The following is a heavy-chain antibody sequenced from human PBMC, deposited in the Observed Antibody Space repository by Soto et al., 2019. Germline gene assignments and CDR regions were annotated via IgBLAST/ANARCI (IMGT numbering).Heavy chain of an antibody. D-gene: IGHD3-9*01. CDR3: ARRRPTGYYNY. Sequence: QVQPVESGGDLVKPGGSLRLSCAASGFPFSDYYMSWIRQAPGKGLEWVSSISTDGSDTNYPQSVKGRFTVSRDNAKNSLHLQMNSLRAEDTAVYYCARRRPTGYYNYWGQGTLVTFS. CDR2: ISTDGSDT. J-gene: IGHJ4*02. V-gene: IGHV3-11*05. CDR1: GFPFSDYY.